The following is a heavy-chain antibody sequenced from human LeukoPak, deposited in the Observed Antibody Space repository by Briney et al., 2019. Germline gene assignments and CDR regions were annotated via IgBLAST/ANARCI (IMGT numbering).Heavy chain of an antibody. CDR1: GFTFSNYG. V-gene: IGHV3-30*18. Sequence: RGSLRLSCAASGFTFSNYGMHWVRQAPGKGLEWVAFISYDGSNKYYADSVKGRFTISRDSSKNTLYLQMNRLRAEDAAVYYCAKAPVTTCSGAYCYPFDYWGQGTLVTVSS. J-gene: IGHJ4*02. CDR2: ISYDGSNK. CDR3: AKAPVTTCSGAYCYPFDY. D-gene: IGHD2-21*01.